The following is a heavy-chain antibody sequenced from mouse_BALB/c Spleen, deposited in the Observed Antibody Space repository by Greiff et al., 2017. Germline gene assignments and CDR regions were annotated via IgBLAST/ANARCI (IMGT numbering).Heavy chain of an antibody. CDR2: ISDGGSYT. CDR3: ARDCNRSGAY. J-gene: IGHJ3*01. D-gene: IGHD3-2*02. Sequence: DVMLVESGGGLVKPGGSLKLSCAASGFTFSDYYMYWVRQTPEKRLEWVATISDGGSYTYYPDSVKGRFTISRDNAKNNLYLQMSSLKSEDTAMYYCARDCNRSGAYWGQGTLVTVSA. V-gene: IGHV5-4*02. CDR1: GFTFSDYY.